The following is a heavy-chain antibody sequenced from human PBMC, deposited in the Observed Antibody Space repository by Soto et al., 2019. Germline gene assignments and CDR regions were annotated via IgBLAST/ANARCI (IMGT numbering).Heavy chain of an antibody. D-gene: IGHD6-13*01. CDR3: ARDPHIAAAGTVDY. CDR2: ISYDGSNK. Sequence: QVQLVESGGGVVQPGRSLRLSCAASGFTFSSYAMHWVRQAPGKGLEWVAVISYDGSNKYYADSVKGRFTISRDNSKNTLYQQMNSLRAEDTAVYYCARDPHIAAAGTVDYCGQGTLVTVSS. CDR1: GFTFSSYA. V-gene: IGHV3-30-3*01. J-gene: IGHJ4*02.